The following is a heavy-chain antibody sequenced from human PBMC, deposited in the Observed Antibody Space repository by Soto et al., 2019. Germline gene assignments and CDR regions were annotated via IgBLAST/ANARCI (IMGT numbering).Heavy chain of an antibody. V-gene: IGHV3-53*02. CDR3: AKEGFYASGAFDI. D-gene: IGHD2-2*01. CDR2: IYSGGST. CDR1: GFTVSSNY. J-gene: IGHJ3*02. Sequence: EVQLVETGGGLIQPGGSLRLSCAASGFTVSSNYMSWVRQAPGKGLEWVSVIYSGGSTYYADSVKGRFTISRDNSKNTLYLQMNSLRAEDTAVYYCAKEGFYASGAFDIWGQGTMVTVSS.